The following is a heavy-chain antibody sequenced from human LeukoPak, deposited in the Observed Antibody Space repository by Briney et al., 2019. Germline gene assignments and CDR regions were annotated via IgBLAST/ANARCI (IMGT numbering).Heavy chain of an antibody. V-gene: IGHV1-46*01. Sequence: VASVKVSCKASGYTFTSYYMHWVRQAPGQGLEWMGIINPSGGSTSYAQKFQGRVTMTRDTSTSTVYMELSSLRSEDTAVYYCARDGFESLSNIPYLEAYSGSYSFGMDVWGQGTTVTVSS. CDR2: INPSGGST. D-gene: IGHD1-26*01. CDR3: ARDGFESLSNIPYLEAYSGSYSFGMDV. CDR1: GYTFTSYY. J-gene: IGHJ6*02.